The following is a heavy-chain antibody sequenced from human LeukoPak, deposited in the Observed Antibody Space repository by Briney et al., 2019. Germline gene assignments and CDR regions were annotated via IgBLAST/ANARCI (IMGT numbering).Heavy chain of an antibody. Sequence: ASVKVSCKVSGCTLTELSMHWVRQAPGKGLEWMGGFDPEDGETIYAQKFQGRVTMTEDTSTDTAYMELSSLRSEDTAVYYCATNLLWFGESSSDYWGQGTLVTVSS. D-gene: IGHD3-10*01. V-gene: IGHV1-24*01. CDR1: GCTLTELS. J-gene: IGHJ4*02. CDR3: ATNLLWFGESSSDY. CDR2: FDPEDGET.